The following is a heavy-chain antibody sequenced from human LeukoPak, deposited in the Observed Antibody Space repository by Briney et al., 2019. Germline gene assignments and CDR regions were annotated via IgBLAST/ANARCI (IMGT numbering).Heavy chain of an antibody. CDR1: GYSISSGYY. D-gene: IGHD2-15*01. Sequence: PSETLSLTCTVSGYSISSGYYWGWIRQPPGKGLEWIGSIYHSGSTYYNPSLKSRVTISVDTSKNQFSLKLSSVTAADTAVYYCARVGGGSSDYFDYWGQGTLVTISS. CDR2: IYHSGST. V-gene: IGHV4-38-2*02. J-gene: IGHJ4*02. CDR3: ARVGGGSSDYFDY.